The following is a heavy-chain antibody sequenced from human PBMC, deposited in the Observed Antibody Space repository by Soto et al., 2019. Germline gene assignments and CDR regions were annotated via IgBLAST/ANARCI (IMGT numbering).Heavy chain of an antibody. CDR2: ISGSGGST. Sequence: GGSLRLSCAASGFTFSSYAMTWVRQAPGKGLEWVSAISGSGGSTYYADSVKGRFTISRDNSKKTLYLQMNSLRAEDTAVYYCAKGWNFWPDAFDIWGQGTMVTVSS. CDR3: AKGWNFWPDAFDI. V-gene: IGHV3-23*01. J-gene: IGHJ3*02. CDR1: GFTFSSYA. D-gene: IGHD3-3*01.